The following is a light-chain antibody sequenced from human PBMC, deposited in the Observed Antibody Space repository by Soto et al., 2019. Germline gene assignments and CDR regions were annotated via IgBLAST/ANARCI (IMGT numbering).Light chain of an antibody. CDR2: DNH. CDR1: RSNIGSNT. Sequence: QSVLTQPPSASGTPGQRVTISWYGGRSNIGSNTVNWYQQLPGTAPKLLIYDNHRRPSGVPDRVSGSKSGTSASLAISGLQSEDEADYYCAAWDDSLNGVLFGGGTKLTVL. CDR3: AAWDDSLNGVL. J-gene: IGLJ2*01. V-gene: IGLV1-44*01.